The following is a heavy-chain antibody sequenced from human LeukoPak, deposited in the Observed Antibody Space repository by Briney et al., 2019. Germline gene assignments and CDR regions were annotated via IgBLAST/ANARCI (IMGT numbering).Heavy chain of an antibody. J-gene: IGHJ6*02. CDR1: GYTFTSYY. CDR3: ARDWDDYGDPTGGMDV. Sequence: AASVKVSCKASGYTFTSYYMHWVPQAPGQGLEWMGIINPSGGSTSYAQKFQGRVTMTRDTSTSTVYMELSSLRSEDTAVYYCARDWDDYGDPTGGMDVWGQGTTVTVSS. CDR2: INPSGGST. V-gene: IGHV1-46*01. D-gene: IGHD4-17*01.